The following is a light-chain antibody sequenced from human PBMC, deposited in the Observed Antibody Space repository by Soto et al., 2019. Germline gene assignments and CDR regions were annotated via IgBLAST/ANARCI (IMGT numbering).Light chain of an antibody. V-gene: IGLV2-8*01. CDR3: ATWDDSLNAVL. CDR2: EVS. CDR1: SSDVGGYNY. J-gene: IGLJ2*01. Sequence: QSVLTQPPSASGSPGQSVTISCTGTSSDVGGYNYVSWYQQHPGKAPKLMIYEVSKRPSGVPDRFSGSKSGNTASLTVSGLQVEDEADYYCATWDDSLNAVLFGGGTKLTVL.